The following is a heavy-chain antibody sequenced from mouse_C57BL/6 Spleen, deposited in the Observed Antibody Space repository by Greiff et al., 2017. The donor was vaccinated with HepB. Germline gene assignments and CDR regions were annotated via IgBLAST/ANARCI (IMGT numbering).Heavy chain of an antibody. Sequence: VQLQQSVAELVRPGASVKLSCTASGFNIKNTYMHWVKQRPEQGLEWIGRIDPANGNTKYAPKFQGKATITADTSSNTAYLQLSSLTSEYTAIYYCAREEYGSSYAYWYFDVWGTVTTVTVSS. V-gene: IGHV14-3*01. J-gene: IGHJ1*03. CDR1: GFNIKNTY. CDR2: IDPANGNT. D-gene: IGHD1-1*01. CDR3: AREEYGSSYAYWYFDV.